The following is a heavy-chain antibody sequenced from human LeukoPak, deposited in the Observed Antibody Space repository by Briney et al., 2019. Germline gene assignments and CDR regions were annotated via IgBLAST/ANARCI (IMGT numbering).Heavy chain of an antibody. Sequence: ETLSLTCAVYGGSFSGYYWSWVRQAPGKGLEWVSAISNDGGDAKYADSVKGRFTIFRDNSKNTLYLQMNSLRVEDTAIYYCGRDWKLDYWGQGTLVTVSS. V-gene: IGHV3-23*01. J-gene: IGHJ4*02. CDR1: GGSFSGYY. CDR3: GRDWKLDY. CDR2: ISNDGGDA. D-gene: IGHD1-1*01.